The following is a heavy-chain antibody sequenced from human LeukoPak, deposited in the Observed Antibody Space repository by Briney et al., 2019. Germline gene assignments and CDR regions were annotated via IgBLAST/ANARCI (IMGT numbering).Heavy chain of an antibody. V-gene: IGHV3-9*01. CDR2: ISGNSGSI. J-gene: IGHJ4*02. CDR3: AKDKDTMVRGVTYYFDY. D-gene: IGHD3-10*01. Sequence: PGGSLRLSCAASGFTFDDYAMHWVRQAPGKGLEWVSGISGNSGSIGYADSVKGRFTISRDNAKNSLYLQMNSLRAEDTALYYCAKDKDTMVRGVTYYFDYWGQGTLVTVSS. CDR1: GFTFDDYA.